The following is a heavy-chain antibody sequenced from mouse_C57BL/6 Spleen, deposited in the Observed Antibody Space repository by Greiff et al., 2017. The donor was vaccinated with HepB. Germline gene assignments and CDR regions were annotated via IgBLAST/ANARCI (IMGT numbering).Heavy chain of an antibody. V-gene: IGHV1-52*01. D-gene: IGHD1-1*01. J-gene: IGHJ2*01. CDR1: GYTFTSYW. Sequence: QVQLKQPGAELVRPGSSVKLSCKASGYTFTSYWMHWVKQRPIQGLEWIGNIDPSDSETHYNQKFKDKATLTVDKSSSTAYMQLSSLTSEDSAVYYCARDSYYYGSSSYFDYWGQGTTLTVSS. CDR3: ARDSYYYGSSSYFDY. CDR2: IDPSDSET.